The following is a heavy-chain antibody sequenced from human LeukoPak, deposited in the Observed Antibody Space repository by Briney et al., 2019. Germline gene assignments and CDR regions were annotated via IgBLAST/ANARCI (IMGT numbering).Heavy chain of an antibody. D-gene: IGHD2-2*01. Sequence: QSGGSLRLSCAASGFTVISNYMSWVRQAPGKGLEGVSVIYSGGSTYYADSVKGRFTISRDNSKNTLYLQMNSLRAEDTAVYYCARAVCASCPMYYWGQGTLVTVSS. CDR2: IYSGGST. V-gene: IGHV3-66*02. CDR3: ARAVCASCPMYY. J-gene: IGHJ4*02. CDR1: GFTVISNY.